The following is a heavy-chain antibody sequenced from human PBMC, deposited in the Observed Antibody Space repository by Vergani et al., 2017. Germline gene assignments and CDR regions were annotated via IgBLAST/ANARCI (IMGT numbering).Heavy chain of an antibody. J-gene: IGHJ4*02. V-gene: IGHV4-4*09. D-gene: IGHD1-26*01. CDR1: GGSISSYY. Sequence: QVQLQESGPGLVKPSETLSLTCTVSGGSISSYYWSWIRQPPGKGLEWIGYIYTSGSTNYNPSLKSRVTISVDTSKNQFSLKLSSVTAADTAVHYCARQLYSGSPAGFDYWGQGTLVTVSS. CDR2: IYTSGST. CDR3: ARQLYSGSPAGFDY.